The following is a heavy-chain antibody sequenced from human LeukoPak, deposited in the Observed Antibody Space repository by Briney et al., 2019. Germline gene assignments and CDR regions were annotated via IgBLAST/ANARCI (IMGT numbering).Heavy chain of an antibody. J-gene: IGHJ5*02. D-gene: IGHD2-2*01. CDR1: GGSISNYY. V-gene: IGHV4-59*12. Sequence: SETLSLTCTVSGGSISNYYWSWIRQPPGKGLEWIGHIYYSGSTNYNPSLKSRLTISIDTSKNQFSLKLSSVTAADTAVYYCAREPCSSTSCAEAAWGQGTLVTVSS. CDR3: AREPCSSTSCAEAA. CDR2: IYYSGST.